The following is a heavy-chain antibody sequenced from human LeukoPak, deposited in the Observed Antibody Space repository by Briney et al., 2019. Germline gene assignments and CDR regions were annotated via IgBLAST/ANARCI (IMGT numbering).Heavy chain of an antibody. D-gene: IGHD2-2*01. Sequence: ASVKVSCKASGGTFSTYAISWVRQAPGQGLEWMGGIIPTFGIAKYAQKFQGRVTITADESTSTAYMELSSLRSEDTAVYYCARDRRSRYCSSTRCYLGCFDPWGQGTLVTVSS. CDR3: ARDRRSRYCSSTRCYLGCFDP. CDR2: IIPTFGIA. CDR1: GGTFSTYA. J-gene: IGHJ5*02. V-gene: IGHV1-69*01.